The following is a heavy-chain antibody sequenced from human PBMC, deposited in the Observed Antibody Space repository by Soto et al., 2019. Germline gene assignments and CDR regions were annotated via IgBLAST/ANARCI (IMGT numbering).Heavy chain of an antibody. CDR1: GGSFSGYY. D-gene: IGHD3-9*01. Sequence: PSETLSLTCAVYGGSFSGYYWSWIRQPPGKGLEWIGEINHSGSTNYNPSLKSRVTISVDTSKHQFSLKLSSLTAADTAVYYCASTGYFRFDYWGQGSLVTVSS. CDR2: INHSGST. CDR3: ASTGYFRFDY. V-gene: IGHV4-34*01. J-gene: IGHJ4*02.